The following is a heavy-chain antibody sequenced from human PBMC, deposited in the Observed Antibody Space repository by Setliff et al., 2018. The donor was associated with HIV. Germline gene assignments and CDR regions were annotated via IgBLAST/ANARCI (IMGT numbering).Heavy chain of an antibody. D-gene: IGHD1-1*01. Sequence: GGSLRLSCAASGFSFSSYWMSWVRQAPGKGLEWVANIKQDGSEKYYADSVRGRFTISRDNAKNSLYLQMNSLRPEGTALYFCAKANEPTLGPHCLDNWGQGTLVTVSS. V-gene: IGHV3-7*03. J-gene: IGHJ4*02. CDR3: AKANEPTLGPHCLDN. CDR2: IKQDGSEK. CDR1: GFSFSSYW.